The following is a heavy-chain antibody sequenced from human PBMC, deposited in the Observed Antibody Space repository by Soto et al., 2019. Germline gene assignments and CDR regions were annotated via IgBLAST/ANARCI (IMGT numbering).Heavy chain of an antibody. D-gene: IGHD3-10*01. Sequence: ASVKVSCKASGYTFITYDISWVRQAPGQGLEWMGWISAYNGNTNYAQKLQGRVTMTRDTSTSTAYMELRSLGYEDTAVYYCAILISSGITFDDWGQGTRVTVAS. CDR3: AILISSGITFDD. V-gene: IGHV1-18*01. CDR1: GYTFITYD. CDR2: ISAYNGNT. J-gene: IGHJ4*02.